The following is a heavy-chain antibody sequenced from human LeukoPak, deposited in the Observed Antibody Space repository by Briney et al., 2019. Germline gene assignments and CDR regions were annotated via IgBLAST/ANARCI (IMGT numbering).Heavy chain of an antibody. CDR1: GGSISSSDYY. CDR3: ARYCSGGSCFSDAFDI. J-gene: IGHJ3*02. V-gene: IGHV4-39*07. Sequence: SETLSLTCTVSGGSISSSDYYWGWIRQPPGKGLEWIGEIYHSGSTNYNPSLMSRVTISVDKSKNQFSLKLSSVTAADTAVYYCARYCSGGSCFSDAFDIWGQGTMVTVSS. D-gene: IGHD2-15*01. CDR2: IYHSGST.